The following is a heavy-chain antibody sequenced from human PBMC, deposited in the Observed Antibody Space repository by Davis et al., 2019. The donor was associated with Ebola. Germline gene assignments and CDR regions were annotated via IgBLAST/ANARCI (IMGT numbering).Heavy chain of an antibody. CDR2: INPSGGST. Sequence: ASVKVSCKASGYTFTSYYMHWVRQAPGQGLEWMGIINPSGGSTSYAQKFQGRVTMTRDTSISTAYMELSRLRSDDTAVYYCARETTVTTGDGMDVWGQGTTVTVSS. J-gene: IGHJ6*02. CDR3: ARETTVTTGDGMDV. CDR1: GYTFTSYY. V-gene: IGHV1-46*01. D-gene: IGHD4-17*01.